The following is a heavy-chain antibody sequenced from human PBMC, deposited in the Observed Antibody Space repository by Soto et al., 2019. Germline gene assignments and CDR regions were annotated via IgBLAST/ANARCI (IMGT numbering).Heavy chain of an antibody. D-gene: IGHD3-3*01. J-gene: IGHJ5*02. CDR1: GYTFTSYY. Sequence: ASVKVSCKASGYTFTSYYMHWVRQAPGQGREWMGIINPSGGSTSYAQKFQGRVTMTRDTSTSTVYMELSSLRSEDTAVYYCARGPLRFLEWLLTNWFDPWGQRTLVTVSS. CDR3: ARGPLRFLEWLLTNWFDP. CDR2: INPSGGST. V-gene: IGHV1-46*03.